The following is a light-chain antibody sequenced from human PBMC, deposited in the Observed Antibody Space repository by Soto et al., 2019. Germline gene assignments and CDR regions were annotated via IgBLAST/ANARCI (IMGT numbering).Light chain of an antibody. V-gene: IGLV1-51*01. Sequence: QSVLTQPPSVSAAPGQKVTISCSGSSSNIGNNYVSWYQQFPGTAPKLLIYDNNKRPSGIPDRFSVSKSGTSATLGITGLQTGDEADYYCGTCDSSLSAVVFGGGTKLTVL. CDR3: GTCDSSLSAVV. CDR2: DNN. J-gene: IGLJ2*01. CDR1: SSNIGNNY.